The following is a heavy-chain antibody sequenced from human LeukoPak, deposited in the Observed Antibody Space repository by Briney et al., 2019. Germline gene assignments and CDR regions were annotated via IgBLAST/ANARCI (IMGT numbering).Heavy chain of an antibody. V-gene: IGHV4-59*08. J-gene: IGHJ4*02. CDR2: IYYSGST. CDR1: GGSISSYY. CDR3: ARHSDYYYGSGTTDY. D-gene: IGHD3-10*01. Sequence: SETLSLTCTVSGGSISSYYWSWIRQPPGKGLEWIGYIYYSGSTNYNPSLKSRVTISVDTSKNQFSLKLSSVPAADTAVYYCARHSDYYYGSGTTDYWGQGTLVTASS.